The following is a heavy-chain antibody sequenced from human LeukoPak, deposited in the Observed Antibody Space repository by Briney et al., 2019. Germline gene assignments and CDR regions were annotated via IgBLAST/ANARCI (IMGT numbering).Heavy chain of an antibody. V-gene: IGHV3-30-3*01. D-gene: IGHD6-13*01. CDR1: GFTFSSYA. CDR2: ISYDGSNK. Sequence: GRSLRLSCTASGFTFSSYAMHWVRQAPGKGLEWVAVISYDGSNKYYADSVKGRFTISRDNSNNTLYLQMTSLRPEDTAVYYCARDSTRWSFDYWGQGTLVTVSS. CDR3: ARDSTRWSFDY. J-gene: IGHJ4*02.